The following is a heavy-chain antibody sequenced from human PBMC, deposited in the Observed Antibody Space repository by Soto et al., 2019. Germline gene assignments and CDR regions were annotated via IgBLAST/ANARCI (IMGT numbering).Heavy chain of an antibody. D-gene: IGHD4-17*01. CDR2: IFYSGTT. Sequence: QVQLQESGPGLVKPSQTLSLTCTVSDGAITSPDHYWSWIRQLPGKGLEWIAYIFYSGTTYYSPSLQSRTAISIDTSKNQFSLKLSSVTAADTAVYYCARVQTTVTTYFFDYWGQGTLVTVSS. CDR3: ARVQTTVTTYFFDY. CDR1: DGAITSPDHY. J-gene: IGHJ4*02. V-gene: IGHV4-31*03.